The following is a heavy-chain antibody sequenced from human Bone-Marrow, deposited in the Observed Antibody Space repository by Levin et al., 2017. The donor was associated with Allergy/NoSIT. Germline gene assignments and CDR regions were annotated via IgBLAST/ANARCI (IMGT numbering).Heavy chain of an antibody. Sequence: PGGSLRLSCATSRFTFSSYAMSWIRQAPGKGLEWVSTISPTGVRTYYADSVKGQFTISRDNSKNTLYLQMNSLRVEDTAVYYCAKVPPRLNSNYFDYWGQGTLVTVSS. V-gene: IGHV3-23*01. D-gene: IGHD4-11*01. J-gene: IGHJ4*02. CDR2: ISPTGVRT. CDR3: AKVPPRLNSNYFDY. CDR1: RFTFSSYA.